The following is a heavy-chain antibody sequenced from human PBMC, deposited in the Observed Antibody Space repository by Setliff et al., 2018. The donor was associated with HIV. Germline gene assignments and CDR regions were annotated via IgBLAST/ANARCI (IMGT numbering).Heavy chain of an antibody. CDR1: GGDFRNYA. CDR2: ILPLPNSP. Sequence: SVKVSCKASGGDFRNYAISWVRQAPGQGLEWVGGILPLPNSPNFAQTFEGRVTLTADETTRTVYMDVTSLRPDDTAVYYCAILGRRYCNHYTASCYETAGGDSDLKTSDYWGPGTLVTVPQ. CDR3: AILGRRYCNHYTASCYETAGGDSDLKTSDY. J-gene: IGHJ4*02. V-gene: IGHV1-69*13. D-gene: IGHD2-21*02.